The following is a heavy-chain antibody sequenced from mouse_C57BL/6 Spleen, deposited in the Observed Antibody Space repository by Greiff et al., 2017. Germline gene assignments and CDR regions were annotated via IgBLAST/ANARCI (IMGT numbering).Heavy chain of an antibody. CDR3: ATYYYGSSYYFDY. Sequence: QVQLQQPGAELVKPGASVKLSCKASGYTFTSYWITWVKQRPGQGLEWIGDIYPGSGSTNYNEKFKSKATLTVDTSSSTAYMQLSSLTSEDSAVYYCATYYYGSSYYFDYWGQGTTLTVSS. J-gene: IGHJ2*01. V-gene: IGHV1-55*01. D-gene: IGHD1-1*01. CDR1: GYTFTSYW. CDR2: IYPGSGST.